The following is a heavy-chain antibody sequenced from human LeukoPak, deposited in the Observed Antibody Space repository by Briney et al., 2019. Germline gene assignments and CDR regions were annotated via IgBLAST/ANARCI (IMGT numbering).Heavy chain of an antibody. CDR2: ISGSGGST. Sequence: GGSLRLSCAASGFTFSSYAMSWVRQAPGKGLEWVSAISGSGGSTYYADSVKGRFTISRDNSKNTLYLQMNSLRAEDTAVYYCASNYGSGSYYTSGYWGQGTLVTVSS. CDR3: ASNYGSGSYYTSGY. D-gene: IGHD3-10*01. CDR1: GFTFSSYA. V-gene: IGHV3-23*01. J-gene: IGHJ4*02.